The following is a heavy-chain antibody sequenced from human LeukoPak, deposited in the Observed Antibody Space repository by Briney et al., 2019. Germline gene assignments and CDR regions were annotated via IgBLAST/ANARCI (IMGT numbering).Heavy chain of an antibody. CDR2: IKQDGSEQ. D-gene: IGHD1-1*01. Sequence: GGSLRLSCAASRFTFSNYWMSWVRQAPGKGLEWVASIKQDGSEQDYVDSVKGRFTISRDNAKNSLYLQMNSLRAEDTAVYYCAKANWVSNADAVWWGQGTQVTVSS. CDR1: RFTFSNYW. V-gene: IGHV3-7*01. J-gene: IGHJ4*02. CDR3: AKANWVSNADAVW.